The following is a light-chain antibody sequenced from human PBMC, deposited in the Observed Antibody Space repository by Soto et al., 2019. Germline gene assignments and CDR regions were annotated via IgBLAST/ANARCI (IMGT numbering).Light chain of an antibody. V-gene: IGKV3-11*01. Sequence: EIVLTQSPATLSLSPGERATLSCRASQSVSSYLAWYQQKPGQAPRLLIYDASNRATGIPVRFSGSGSGTDFPLTISSLEPEDFAVYYCQQRSNWPPTFGQGTKLEIK. J-gene: IGKJ2*01. CDR3: QQRSNWPPT. CDR2: DAS. CDR1: QSVSSY.